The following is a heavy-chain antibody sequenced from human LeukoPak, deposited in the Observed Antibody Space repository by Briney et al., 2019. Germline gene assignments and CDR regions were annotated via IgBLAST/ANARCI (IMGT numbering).Heavy chain of an antibody. CDR2: LSYTGKT. Sequence: PSETLSLTCVVSGASVSSSHWNWIRQLPGKGLEWIGCLSYTGKTDYNPSITSLVTISLDTSKNQVSLKLRSVTAADTAVYYCSEGYFEPFDHWGQGTLVTVSS. V-gene: IGHV4-59*02. CDR3: SEGYFEPFDH. CDR1: GASVSSSH. D-gene: IGHD2/OR15-2a*01. J-gene: IGHJ4*02.